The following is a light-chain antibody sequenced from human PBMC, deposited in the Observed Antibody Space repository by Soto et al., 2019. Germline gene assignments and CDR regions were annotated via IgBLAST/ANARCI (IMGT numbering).Light chain of an antibody. J-gene: IGKJ5*01. CDR3: QRRSNGRPLT. CDR2: DSA. CDR1: QSVGNY. Sequence: SPGTQSPPYWGSAPRVCRGSQSVGNYLAWYQQKPGQAPRLLLYDSANRATGIPVRFSVSGCGTGINLTLSIRRPEDVEVSYYQRRSNGRPLTFGQGTRAEIK. V-gene: IGKV3-11*01.